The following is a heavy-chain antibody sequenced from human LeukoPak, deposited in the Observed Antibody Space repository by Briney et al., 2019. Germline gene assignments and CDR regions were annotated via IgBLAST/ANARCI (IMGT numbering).Heavy chain of an antibody. J-gene: IGHJ4*02. CDR1: GFTFDDYA. CDR3: AKDTPPGGWQLVPYYFDY. CDR2: ISWNSGSI. Sequence: PGRSLRLSCAASGFTFDDYAMHWVRQAPGKGLEWVSGISWNSGSIGYADSVKGRFTISRDNAKNSLYLQMNSLRAEDTALYYCAKDTPPGGWQLVPYYFDYWGQGTLVTVSS. V-gene: IGHV3-9*01. D-gene: IGHD6-6*01.